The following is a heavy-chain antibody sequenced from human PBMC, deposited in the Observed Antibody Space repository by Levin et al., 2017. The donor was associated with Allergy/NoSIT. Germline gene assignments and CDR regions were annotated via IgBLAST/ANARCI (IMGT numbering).Heavy chain of an antibody. D-gene: IGHD1-1*01. J-gene: IGHJ4*02. CDR3: AKGGTGTNILNEY. CDR1: GFSFSNCA. CDR2: ISEDGGGT. Sequence: GGSLRLSCAASGFSFSNCAMTWVRQALGKGPQWVASISEDGGGTYHADSVKGRFTISRDISKNTLYLQMDSVRAEDTAVYYCAKGGTGTNILNEYWGQGTLVTVSS. V-gene: IGHV3-23*01.